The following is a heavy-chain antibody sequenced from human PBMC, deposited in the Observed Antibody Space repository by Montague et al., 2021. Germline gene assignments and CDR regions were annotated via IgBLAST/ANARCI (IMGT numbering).Heavy chain of an antibody. D-gene: IGHD1-14*01. CDR3: AVTNPYYYYGMDV. V-gene: IGHV4-59*01. J-gene: IGHJ6*02. CDR2: IYYSRRT. Sequence: SETLSLTCCVSGASISDDYWCWIRQPPGTGLELMGNIYYSRRTNYNPSLKSRVTIAVDTSTNQFSLKLSSVTAADTAFYYCAVTNPYYYYGMDVWGQGTTVTVSS. CDR1: GASISDDY.